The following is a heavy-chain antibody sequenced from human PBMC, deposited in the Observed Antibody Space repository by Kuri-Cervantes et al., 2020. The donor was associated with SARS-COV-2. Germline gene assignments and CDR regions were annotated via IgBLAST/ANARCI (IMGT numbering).Heavy chain of an antibody. J-gene: IGHJ4*02. V-gene: IGHV3-73*01. CDR1: GFLFSASA. D-gene: IGHD6-6*01. CDR2: VRGKANNYAT. Sequence: GGSLRLSCEVSGFLFSASAIHWVRQGSGKGLEWVGRVRGKANNYATAYAASVKGRFTISRDDSKNMGYLQMNSLKTEDTAVYYCAREYSSPSGFDYWGQGTLVTVSS. CDR3: AREYSSPSGFDY.